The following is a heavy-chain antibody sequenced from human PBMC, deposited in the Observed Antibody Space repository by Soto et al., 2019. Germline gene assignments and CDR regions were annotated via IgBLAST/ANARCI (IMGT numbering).Heavy chain of an antibody. D-gene: IGHD6-6*01. J-gene: IGHJ4*02. Sequence: ESLKISCTGYGYTFTNYWISCLPQMPGQAVERMARIDPSGSYTTYSPSFQGHLTIPANKSITTAHLQWSSLKASDTAMCYCARLCSSTSPDYWGQGTRVTVSS. CDR1: GYTFTNYW. CDR2: IDPSGSYT. CDR3: ARLCSSTSPDY. V-gene: IGHV5-10-1*01.